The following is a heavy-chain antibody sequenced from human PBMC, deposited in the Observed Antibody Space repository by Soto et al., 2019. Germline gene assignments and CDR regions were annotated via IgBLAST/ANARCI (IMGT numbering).Heavy chain of an antibody. J-gene: IGHJ3*02. D-gene: IGHD3-22*01. CDR3: ASGFSDSSGYYSDAFDI. V-gene: IGHV1-8*01. CDR2: MNPNSGNT. Sequence: ASVKVSCKASGYTFTSYDINWVRQATGQGLEWMGWMNPNSGNTGYAQKFQGRVTMTRNTSISTAYMELSSLRSEDTAVYYCASGFSDSSGYYSDAFDIWRQGTMVTV. CDR1: GYTFTSYD.